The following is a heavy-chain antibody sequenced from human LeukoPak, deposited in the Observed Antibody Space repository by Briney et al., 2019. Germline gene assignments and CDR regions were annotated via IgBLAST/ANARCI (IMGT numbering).Heavy chain of an antibody. CDR3: ARPRSGNWFDP. Sequence: GGSLRLSCAASGFTFSSYAMHWVRQAPGKGLEWVAVISYDGSNKYYADSVKGRFTISRDNSKNTLYLQMNSLRAEDTAVYYCARPRSGNWFDPWGQGTLVTVSS. CDR1: GFTFSSYA. CDR2: ISYDGSNK. J-gene: IGHJ5*02. V-gene: IGHV3-30-3*01.